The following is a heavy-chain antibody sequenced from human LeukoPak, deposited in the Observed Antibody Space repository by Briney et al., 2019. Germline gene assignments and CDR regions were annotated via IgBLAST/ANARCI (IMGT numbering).Heavy chain of an antibody. D-gene: IGHD2/OR15-2a*01. J-gene: IGHJ4*02. CDR3: AREKEYPPYYFDY. V-gene: IGHV3-23*01. CDR2: FSGSGGST. Sequence: GGSLRLSCAASGFTFSNYAMSWVRQAPGKGLEWVSAFSGSGGSTYYADSVKGRFTISRDNSKNTLYLQMNSLRAEDTAVYYCAREKEYPPYYFDYWGQGTLVTVSS. CDR1: GFTFSNYA.